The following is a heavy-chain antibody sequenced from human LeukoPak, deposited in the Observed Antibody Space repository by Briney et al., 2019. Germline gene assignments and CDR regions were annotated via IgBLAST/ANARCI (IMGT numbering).Heavy chain of an antibody. J-gene: IGHJ3*02. CDR3: ARDWMATTRDAFDI. Sequence: QSGGYLRLSCAATGFTFSSYWMSWVRQAPGKGLEWVANIKQDGSEKYYVDSVKGRFTISRDNAKNSLYLQMNSLRAEDTAVYYCARDWMATTRDAFDIWGQGTMVTVSS. CDR1: GFTFSSYW. CDR2: IKQDGSEK. D-gene: IGHD5-24*01. V-gene: IGHV3-7*01.